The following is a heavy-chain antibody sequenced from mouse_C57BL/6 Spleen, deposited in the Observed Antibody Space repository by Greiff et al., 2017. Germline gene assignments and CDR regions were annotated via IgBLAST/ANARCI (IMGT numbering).Heavy chain of an antibody. CDR3: ARRDGYYDAMDY. CDR2: INPSSGYT. V-gene: IGHV1-4*01. CDR1: GYTFTSYT. D-gene: IGHD2-3*01. Sequence: QVHLKQSGAELARPGASVKMSCKASGYTFTSYTMHWVKQRPGQGLEWIGYINPSSGYTKYNQKFKDKATLTADNSSSTAYMQLSSLTSEDSAVYYCARRDGYYDAMDYWGQGTSVTVSS. J-gene: IGHJ4*01.